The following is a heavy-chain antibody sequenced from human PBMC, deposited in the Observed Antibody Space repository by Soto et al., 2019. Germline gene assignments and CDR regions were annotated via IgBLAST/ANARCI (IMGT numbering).Heavy chain of an antibody. CDR1: GGSISSGGYY. V-gene: IGHV4-31*03. CDR2: IYYSGST. J-gene: IGHJ4*02. D-gene: IGHD6-6*01. Sequence: SETLSLTCTVSGGSISSGGYYWSWIRQHPGKGLEWIGYIYYSGSTYYNPSLKSRVTISVDTSKNQFSLKLSSVTAADTAVYYCARGTRIAARVYFDYWGQGTLVTVSS. CDR3: ARGTRIAARVYFDY.